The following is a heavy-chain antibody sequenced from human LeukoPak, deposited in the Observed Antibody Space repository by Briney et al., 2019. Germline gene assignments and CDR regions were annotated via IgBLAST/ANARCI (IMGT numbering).Heavy chain of an antibody. V-gene: IGHV5-10-1*01. CDR1: GYSFTSYW. J-gene: IGHJ4*02. CDR2: IDPSDSYT. D-gene: IGHD6-13*01. CDR3: ARSASSSSWYTAPYYFDY. Sequence: GESLKISCKGSGYSFTSYWISWVRQMPGKGLEWMGRIDPSDSYTNYSPSFQGHVTISADKSISTAYLQWSSLKASDTAMYYCARSASSSSWYTAPYYFDYWGQGTLVTVSS.